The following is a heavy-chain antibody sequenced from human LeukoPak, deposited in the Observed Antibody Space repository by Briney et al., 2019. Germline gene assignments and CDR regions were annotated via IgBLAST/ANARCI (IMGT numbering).Heavy chain of an antibody. V-gene: IGHV4-59*01. Sequence: PGGSLRLSCAASGFTFSSYAMSWIRQPPGKGLEWIGYIHYSGSTNYNPSLKSRVTISVDTSKNQFSLKLSSVTAADTAVYYCASSRYSSSWYWFDPWGQGTLVTVSS. CDR2: IHYSGST. J-gene: IGHJ5*02. CDR1: GFTFSSYA. D-gene: IGHD6-13*01. CDR3: ASSRYSSSWYWFDP.